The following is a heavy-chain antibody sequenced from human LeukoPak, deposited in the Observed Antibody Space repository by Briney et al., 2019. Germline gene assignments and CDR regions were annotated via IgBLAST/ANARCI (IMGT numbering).Heavy chain of an antibody. V-gene: IGHV3-30*01. CDR3: VRDRGFCSGTSCAYIYYYMDV. D-gene: IGHD2-2*01. Sequence: GGSLRLSCAASGFTFSSHAIHWVRQAPGKGLEWVAAISYDGIDKLYAASVKGRFTISRDNVRNTLYLQMDSLRAEDTAVYFCVRDRGFCSGTSCAYIYYYMDVWGNGTTASVSS. J-gene: IGHJ6*03. CDR2: ISYDGIDK. CDR1: GFTFSSHA.